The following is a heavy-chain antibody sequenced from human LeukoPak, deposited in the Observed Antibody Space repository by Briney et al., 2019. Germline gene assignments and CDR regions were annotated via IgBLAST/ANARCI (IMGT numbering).Heavy chain of an antibody. Sequence: SETLSLTCAVSGYSISSGYYWGWLRQPPGTGLEWIGSIYHSGSTYYNPSLKSRVTISVDTSKNQFSLKLSSVTAADTAVYYCASLPVGDWFDPWGQGTLVTVSS. CDR1: GYSISSGYY. D-gene: IGHD2-8*02. J-gene: IGHJ5*02. CDR3: ASLPVGDWFDP. CDR2: IYHSGST. V-gene: IGHV4-38-2*01.